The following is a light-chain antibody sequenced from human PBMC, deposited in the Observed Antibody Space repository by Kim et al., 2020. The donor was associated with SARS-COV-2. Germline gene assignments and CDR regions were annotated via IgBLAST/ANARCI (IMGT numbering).Light chain of an antibody. CDR1: SSDVGGYQY. J-gene: IGLJ1*01. CDR2: DVT. V-gene: IGLV2-11*01. Sequence: QSALTQPRSVSGSPGQSVTISCTGTSSDVGGYQYVSWFQQHPGKAPKLMIYDVTKRPSEVPDRFSGSKSGNTASLTISGLQTEDEADYYCCSYAGTYTYVFGTVTKVTVL. CDR3: CSYAGTYTYV.